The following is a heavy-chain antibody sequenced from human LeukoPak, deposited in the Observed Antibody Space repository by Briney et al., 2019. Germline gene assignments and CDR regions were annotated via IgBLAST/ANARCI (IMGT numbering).Heavy chain of an antibody. CDR3: ARVPDGSAQFDN. CDR2: IYYSGST. CDR1: GGSISSSNYY. Sequence: SETLSLTCTVSGGSISSSNYYWGWIRQPPGKGLEWIGSIYYSGSTYYNPSLKSRVTISVDTSKNQFSLKLSSVTAADTAVYYCARVPDGSAQFDNWGQGTLVTVSS. D-gene: IGHD1-26*01. J-gene: IGHJ4*02. V-gene: IGHV4-39*07.